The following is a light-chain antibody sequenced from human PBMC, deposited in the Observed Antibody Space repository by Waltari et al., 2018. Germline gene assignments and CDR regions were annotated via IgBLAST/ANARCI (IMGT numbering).Light chain of an antibody. V-gene: IGLV2-23*01. CDR3: SSYAGSSTLYV. CDR2: EGS. J-gene: IGLJ1*01. Sequence: QSALTQPASVSGSPGQSITISCTGTSSDVGSYNLVSCYQQHPGKAPKLMIYEGSKRPSGVSNRFSGSKAGNTASLTISGLQAEDEADYFCSSYAGSSTLYVFGTGTKVTVL. CDR1: SSDVGSYNL.